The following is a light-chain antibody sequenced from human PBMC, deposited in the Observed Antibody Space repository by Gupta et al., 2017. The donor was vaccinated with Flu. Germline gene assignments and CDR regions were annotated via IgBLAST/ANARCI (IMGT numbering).Light chain of an antibody. J-gene: IGKJ3*01. Sequence: DIQMTQSPSFLSASVGDRVTITCRTSQGITNYLAWYQQKPGKVPKVLIYGASRLHSGVPSRFGGSGSGTDFTLTIYSLQPEDVATYYCQKYNRVPHTFGPGTKVDIK. V-gene: IGKV1-27*01. CDR3: QKYNRVPHT. CDR2: GAS. CDR1: QGITNY.